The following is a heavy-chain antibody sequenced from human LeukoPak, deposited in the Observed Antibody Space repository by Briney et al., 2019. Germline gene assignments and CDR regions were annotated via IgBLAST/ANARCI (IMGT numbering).Heavy chain of an antibody. D-gene: IGHD3-10*01. CDR3: ARDLYYYGSGIYSDWFDP. CDR1: GGSISSYY. Sequence: SETLSLTCTVSGGSISSYYWSWIRQPPGKGLEWIGYIYYSGSTNYNPSLKSRVTISVDTSKNQFSLKLSSVTAADTAVYHCARDLYYYGSGIYSDWFDPWGQGTLVTVSS. CDR2: IYYSGST. J-gene: IGHJ5*02. V-gene: IGHV4-59*01.